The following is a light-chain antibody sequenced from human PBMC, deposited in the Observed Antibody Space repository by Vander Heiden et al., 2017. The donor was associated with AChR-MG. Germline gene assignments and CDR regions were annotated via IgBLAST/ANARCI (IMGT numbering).Light chain of an antibody. CDR3: SSYSNTISHWV. V-gene: IGLV2-14*03. J-gene: IGLJ3*02. CDR1: ATDIGGYHY. CDR2: YVS. Sequence: QSALTQPASVSASPGQSIAISCTGSATDIGGYHYVSWYQQHPGKAPKLIIYYVSVRPSGISNRFSGSKSGITASLTISGRQAEDEADYYCSSYSNTISHWVFGGGTKLTVL.